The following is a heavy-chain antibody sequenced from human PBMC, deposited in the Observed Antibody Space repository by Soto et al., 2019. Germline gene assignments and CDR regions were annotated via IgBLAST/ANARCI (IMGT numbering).Heavy chain of an antibody. CDR3: ARVGCSASCFSDWFDP. V-gene: IGHV3-11*01. CDR2: ISGSGDTI. CDR1: GFTFSDYY. D-gene: IGHD2-2*01. J-gene: IGHJ5*02. Sequence: PGGSLRLSCAASGFTFSDYYMHWIRQAPGKGLEWVSYISGSGDTIHYADSVQGRFTISRDNAKSSLYLQMSSLRAEDTAVYYCARVGCSASCFSDWFDPCGQGTLVTVSS.